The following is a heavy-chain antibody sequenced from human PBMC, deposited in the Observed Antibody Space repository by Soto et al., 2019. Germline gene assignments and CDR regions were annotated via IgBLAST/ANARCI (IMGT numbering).Heavy chain of an antibody. J-gene: IGHJ6*02. Sequence: EVQLVESGGGLVQPGRSLRLSCAASGFSFDDYAMHWVRRAPGKGLEWVSGSGWNSDIIGYAESVMGRFTISRDNAKNSLYLQMNSLRAADTALYYCAKESAGYSSGWHRLDVWGQGTTVTVSS. CDR1: GFSFDDYA. CDR3: AKESAGYSSGWHRLDV. CDR2: SGWNSDII. D-gene: IGHD6-19*01. V-gene: IGHV3-9*01.